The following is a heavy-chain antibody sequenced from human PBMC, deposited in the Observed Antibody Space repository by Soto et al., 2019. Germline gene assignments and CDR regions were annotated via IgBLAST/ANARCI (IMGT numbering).Heavy chain of an antibody. Sequence: ASVKVSCKASGYTFSNYAIHWVRQAPGQRLEWMGWINAGNGNTKSSQKFQGRVTTTRDTSASTAYMELSSLRSEDTAVYYCARGSPPTFDYWGQGTLVTVSS. CDR2: INAGNGNT. J-gene: IGHJ4*02. CDR1: GYTFSNYA. V-gene: IGHV1-3*01. D-gene: IGHD1-26*01. CDR3: ARGSPPTFDY.